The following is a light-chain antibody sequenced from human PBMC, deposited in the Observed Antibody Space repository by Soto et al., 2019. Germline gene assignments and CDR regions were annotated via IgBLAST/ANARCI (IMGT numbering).Light chain of an antibody. CDR1: QSVSSSY. V-gene: IGKV3D-7*01. CDR3: QQDYNLPLT. J-gene: IGKJ4*01. Sequence: PGERVTLSCRASQSVSSSYLTWYQQKPGQAPRLLIYGASTRATSIPARFSGSGSGTDFTLTISSLQPEDFAVYYCQQDYNLPLTFGGGTNVDIK. CDR2: GAS.